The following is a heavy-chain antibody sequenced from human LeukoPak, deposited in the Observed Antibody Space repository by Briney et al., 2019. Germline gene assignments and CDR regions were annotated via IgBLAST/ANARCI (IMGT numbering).Heavy chain of an antibody. Sequence: GGSLRLSCAASGFTFSSSAMSWVRQAPGKGLEWVSGTSDRGDYTYYADSVKGRFTISRDNSKNTLYLQMNSLRAEDTALYFCAKKAQYNGNYPLDYWGQGTLVTVSS. CDR3: AKKAQYNGNYPLDY. CDR2: TSDRGDYT. D-gene: IGHD1-26*01. CDR1: GFTFSSSA. J-gene: IGHJ4*02. V-gene: IGHV3-23*01.